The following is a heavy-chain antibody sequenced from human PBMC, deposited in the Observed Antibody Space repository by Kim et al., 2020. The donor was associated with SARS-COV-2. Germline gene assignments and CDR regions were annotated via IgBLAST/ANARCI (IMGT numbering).Heavy chain of an antibody. CDR3: ARGHRGFGI. CDR1: GFTFSDHY. CDR2: VRNKANSYTT. J-gene: IGHJ3*02. V-gene: IGHV3-72*01. Sequence: GGSLRLFCGASGFTFSDHYMDWVRQAPGMGPEWVARVRNKANSYTTEYATSVRGRFTISRDDSKNSVYLQMDSLKIEDTAVYYCARGHRGFGIWGQGTRVTVSS.